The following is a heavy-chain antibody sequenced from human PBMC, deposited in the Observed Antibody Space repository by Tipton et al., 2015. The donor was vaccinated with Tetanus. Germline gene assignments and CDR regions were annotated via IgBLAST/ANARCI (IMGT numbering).Heavy chain of an antibody. J-gene: IGHJ3*01. CDR3: ARGGRDAYNNPLGAFDV. V-gene: IGHV4-39*07. D-gene: IGHD5-24*01. CDR1: GSSITSTTRY. Sequence: TLSLTCTVSGSSITSTTRYWGWIRQAPGKGLEWIGEISHSGSSSYSPSLKSRVTISVDTSKNQFSLRLRSVAAADTAVYYCARGGRDAYNNPLGAFDVWGRGTTVTVSS. CDR2: ISHSGSS.